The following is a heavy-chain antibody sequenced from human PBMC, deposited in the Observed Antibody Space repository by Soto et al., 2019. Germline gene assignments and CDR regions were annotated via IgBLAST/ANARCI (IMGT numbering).Heavy chain of an antibody. CDR3: ARLGMGGDYYYYGMDV. J-gene: IGHJ6*02. V-gene: IGHV3-21*01. CDR1: GLRLYSSG. D-gene: IGHD4-17*01. Sequence: PAGCTRISCAACGLRLYSSGVNWVRQDTGKGLEWVSSISSSSSYIYYADSVKGRFTISRDNAKNSLYLQMNSLRAEDTAVYYCARLGMGGDYYYYGMDVWGQGTTVTVSS. CDR2: ISSSSSYI.